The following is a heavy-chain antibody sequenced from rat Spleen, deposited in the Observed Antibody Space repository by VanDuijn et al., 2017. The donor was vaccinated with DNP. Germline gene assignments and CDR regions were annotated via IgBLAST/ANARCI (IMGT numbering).Heavy chain of an antibody. CDR2: IFYDDSRT. D-gene: IGHD1-2*01. J-gene: IGHJ2*01. CDR1: GFTFSDYA. CDR3: ATDQGTITAPFDS. V-gene: IGHV5S10*01. Sequence: EVQLVESGGGLVQPGNSLKLSCAASGFTFSDYAMAWVRQSPKTGLEWVSAIFYDDSRTYYRDSVKGRFTISRDNAKSTLYLQMDILRSEDTATYYCATDQGTITAPFDSWGPGVMVTVSS.